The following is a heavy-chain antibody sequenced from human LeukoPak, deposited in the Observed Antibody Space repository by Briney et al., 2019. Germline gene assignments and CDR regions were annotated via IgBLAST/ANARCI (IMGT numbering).Heavy chain of an antibody. V-gene: IGHV3-21*01. D-gene: IGHD3-10*01. CDR1: GFIFSYYS. CDR3: ARSEFEAFDM. CDR2: INSNSNYM. J-gene: IGHJ3*02. Sequence: PGGSLRLSCAASGFIFSYYSMNWVRQAPGKGLEWVSSINSNSNYMSYADSVKGRFTISRDNAKNSLYHQMTSLRAEDTAVYYCARSEFEAFDMWGQGTMVTVSS.